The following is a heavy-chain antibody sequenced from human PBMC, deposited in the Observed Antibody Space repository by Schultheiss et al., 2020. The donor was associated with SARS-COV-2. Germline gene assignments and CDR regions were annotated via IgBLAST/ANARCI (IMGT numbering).Heavy chain of an antibody. D-gene: IGHD3-10*01. CDR1: GSSISSDYY. CDR3: ARYKGELLWFGESPNYHYYGMDV. J-gene: IGHJ6*02. Sequence: SETLSLTCAVSGSSISSDYYWGWIRQPPGKGLEWVGSICHSGSTHCNPSLKSRVTTSLDTSKNQFSLRLDSVTAADTAVYFCARYKGELLWFGESPNYHYYGMDVWGQGTTVTVSS. CDR2: ICHSGST. V-gene: IGHV4-38-2*01.